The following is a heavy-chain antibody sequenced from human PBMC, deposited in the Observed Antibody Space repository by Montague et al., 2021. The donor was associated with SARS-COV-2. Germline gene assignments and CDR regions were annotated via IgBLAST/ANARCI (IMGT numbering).Heavy chain of an antibody. Sequence: SETLSLTCTVSGGSISSSSYYWGWIRQPPGKGLEWIGSIHYSGSTYYNPSLKSRVTISVGTSKNQFSLKLSSVTAADTAVYYCARREDYYGSGSYPNWGQGTLVTVSS. D-gene: IGHD3-10*01. J-gene: IGHJ4*02. V-gene: IGHV4-39*01. CDR1: GGSISSSSYY. CDR3: ARREDYYGSGSYPN. CDR2: IHYSGST.